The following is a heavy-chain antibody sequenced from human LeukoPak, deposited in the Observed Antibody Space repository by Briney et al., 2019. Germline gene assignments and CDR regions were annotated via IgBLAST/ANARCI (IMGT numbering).Heavy chain of an antibody. CDR3: ARALRYFDWLSTSPEYNWFDP. CDR1: GFTFSSYS. V-gene: IGHV3-48*01. CDR2: ISSSSSTI. Sequence: GGSLRLSCGASGFTFSSYSMNWVRQAPGKGLEWVSYISSSSSTIYYADSVKGRFTISRDNAKNSLYLQMNSLRAEDTAVYYSARALRYFDWLSTSPEYNWFDPWGQGTLVTVSS. J-gene: IGHJ5*02. D-gene: IGHD3-9*01.